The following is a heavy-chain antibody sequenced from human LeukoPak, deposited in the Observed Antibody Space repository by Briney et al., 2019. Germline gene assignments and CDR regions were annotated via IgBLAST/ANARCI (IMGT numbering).Heavy chain of an antibody. Sequence: GESLKISCKGSGYRFTSYWIGWVRPVPGKGLEWMGIIYPGDSDTRYSPSFQGQVTISADKSISTAYLQWSSLKASGTAMYYCARSIAARSTVDYWGQGTLVTVSS. CDR3: ARSIAARSTVDY. CDR1: GYRFTSYW. J-gene: IGHJ4*02. D-gene: IGHD6-6*01. V-gene: IGHV5-51*01. CDR2: IYPGDSDT.